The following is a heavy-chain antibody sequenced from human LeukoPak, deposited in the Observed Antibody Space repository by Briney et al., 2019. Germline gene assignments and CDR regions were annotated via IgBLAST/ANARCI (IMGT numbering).Heavy chain of an antibody. V-gene: IGHV3-9*01. CDR3: AKDLGSSGWYYYFDY. D-gene: IGHD6-19*01. CDR2: ISWNSGSI. J-gene: IGHJ4*02. Sequence: GGSLRLSCAASGFTFDDYAMHWVRQAPGKGLEWVSGISWNSGSIGYADSVKGRFTISRDNAKNSLYLQMNSLRAEGTALYYCAKDLGSSGWYYYFDYWGQGTLVTVSS. CDR1: GFTFDDYA.